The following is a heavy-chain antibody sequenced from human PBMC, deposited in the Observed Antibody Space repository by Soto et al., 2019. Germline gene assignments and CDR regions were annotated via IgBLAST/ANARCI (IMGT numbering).Heavy chain of an antibody. Sequence: EVQLVESGGGLVQPGGSLRLSCAGSGFTFSGSQFNWVRQAPGKGLEWISYISVSGSLVYHADSVKGRFTISRDNARNSVYLQMNSLRDEDTAVYYCARRYRVRGWDYYGMDVWGQGTTVTVSS. CDR1: GFTFSGSQ. V-gene: IGHV3-48*03. D-gene: IGHD1-26*01. CDR3: ARRYRVRGWDYYGMDV. CDR2: ISVSGSLV. J-gene: IGHJ6*02.